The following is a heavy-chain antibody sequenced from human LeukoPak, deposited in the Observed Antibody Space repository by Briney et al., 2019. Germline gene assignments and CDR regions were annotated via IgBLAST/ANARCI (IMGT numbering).Heavy chain of an antibody. CDR3: ARDQMYYYGSGSYYAFDI. J-gene: IGHJ3*02. CDR1: GGTFSSYA. Sequence: SVKVSCKASGGTFSSYAISWVRQAPGQGLEWMGGIIPIFGTANYAQKFQGRVTITADESTSTAYMELSSLRSEDTAVYYCARDQMYYYGSGSYYAFDIWGQGTMVTVSS. D-gene: IGHD3-10*01. V-gene: IGHV1-69*13. CDR2: IIPIFGTA.